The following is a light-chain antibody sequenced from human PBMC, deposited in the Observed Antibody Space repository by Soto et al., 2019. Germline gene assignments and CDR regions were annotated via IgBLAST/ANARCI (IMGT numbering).Light chain of an antibody. CDR2: DAS. CDR1: QSVSSY. CDR3: QQRSNWPLT. J-gene: IGKJ3*01. Sequence: EIVLTQSPATLSLSPGERATLSCRASQSVSSYLAWSQQKPGQAPRLLIYDASNRATAIPARLSGSGSGTDFTLTLSRLEPEDCAVYYCQQRSNWPLTFGPGTKVEI. V-gene: IGKV3-11*01.